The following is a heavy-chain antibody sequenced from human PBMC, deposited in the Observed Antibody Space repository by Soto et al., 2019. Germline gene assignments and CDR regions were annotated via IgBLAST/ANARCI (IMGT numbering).Heavy chain of an antibody. D-gene: IGHD3-16*01. CDR2: ISYDGSNK. CDR3: ANPRGTHSYYFDY. Sequence: QVQLVESGGGVVQPGRSLRLSCAASGFTFSSYGMHWVRQAPGKGLEWVAVISYDGSNKYYADSVKGRFTISRDNSKNTLYLQMNSLRAEDTAVYYCANPRGTHSYYFDYWGQGTLVTVSS. V-gene: IGHV3-30*18. CDR1: GFTFSSYG. J-gene: IGHJ4*02.